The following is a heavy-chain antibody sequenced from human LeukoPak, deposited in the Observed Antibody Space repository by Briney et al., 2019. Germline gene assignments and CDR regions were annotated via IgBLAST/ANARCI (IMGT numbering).Heavy chain of an antibody. CDR2: INPSSGGT. J-gene: IGHJ4*02. D-gene: IGHD4-17*01. Sequence: ASVKVSCKASGYTFTGYYIHWVRQAAGLGPEWMGWINPSSGGTNYAQKFQGRVTMTRDTSISTAYMEVSSLRSDDAAVYYCARTVTTRNGYWGQGTLVTVSS. V-gene: IGHV1-2*02. CDR3: ARTVTTRNGY. CDR1: GYTFTGYY.